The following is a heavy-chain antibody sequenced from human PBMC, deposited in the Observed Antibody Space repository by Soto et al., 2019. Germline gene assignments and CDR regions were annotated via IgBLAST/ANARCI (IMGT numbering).Heavy chain of an antibody. CDR2: MYSGGAT. D-gene: IGHD3-10*01. V-gene: IGHV3-53*01. J-gene: IGHJ4*02. CDR3: ATGGSLDY. Sequence: GGSLRLSCAASGFSVSSNYMSWVRQAPGKWLEWVSVMYSGGATYYADSVKGRFTISRDNSNNTVNLQMSSLRAEDTAVYYCATGGSLDYWGQGXLVTVSS. CDR1: GFSVSSNY.